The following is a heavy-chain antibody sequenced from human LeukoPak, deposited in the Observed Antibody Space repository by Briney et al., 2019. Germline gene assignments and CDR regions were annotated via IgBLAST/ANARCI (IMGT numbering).Heavy chain of an antibody. CDR2: IRYDGSNK. CDR1: GFTFSSYG. J-gene: IGHJ4*02. V-gene: IGHV3-30*02. CDR3: AKQIGPAAGTLYYFDY. Sequence: PGGSLRLSCAASGFTFSSYGMHWVRQAPGKGLEWVAFIRYDGSNKYYADSVKGRFTISRDNSKNTLYLQMNSLRAEDTAVYYCAKQIGPAAGTLYYFDYWGQGTLVTVSS. D-gene: IGHD6-13*01.